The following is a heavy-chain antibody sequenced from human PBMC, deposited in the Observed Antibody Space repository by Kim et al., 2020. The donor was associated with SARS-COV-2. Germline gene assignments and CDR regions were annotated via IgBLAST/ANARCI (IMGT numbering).Heavy chain of an antibody. CDR3: ARDARRGTNIVATILGHGGRRSVAGFDP. Sequence: GGSLRLSCAASGFTFSSYWMSWVRQAPGKGLEWVANIKQDGSEKYYVDSVKGRFTISRDNAKNSLYLQMNSLRAEDTAVYYCARDARRGTNIVATILGHGGRRSVAGFDPWGQGTLVTVSS. D-gene: IGHD5-12*01. J-gene: IGHJ5*02. CDR2: IKQDGSEK. CDR1: GFTFSSYW. V-gene: IGHV3-7*03.